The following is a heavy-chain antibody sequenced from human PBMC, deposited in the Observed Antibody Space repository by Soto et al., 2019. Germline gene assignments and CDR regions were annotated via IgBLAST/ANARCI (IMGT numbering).Heavy chain of an antibody. CDR1: GGSISSYY. J-gene: IGHJ4*02. V-gene: IGHV4-59*01. CDR3: AREVWLQTHGTFDY. Sequence: SETLSLTCTVSGGSISSYYWSWIRQPPGKGLEWIGYIYYSGSTNYNPSLKSRVTISVDTSKNQFSLKLSSVTAADTAVYYCAREVWLQTHGTFDYWGQGTLVTVSS. D-gene: IGHD5-12*01. CDR2: IYYSGST.